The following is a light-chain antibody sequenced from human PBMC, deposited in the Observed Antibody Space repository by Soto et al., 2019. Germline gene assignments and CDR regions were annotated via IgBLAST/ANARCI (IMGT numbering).Light chain of an antibody. CDR2: AAS. V-gene: IGKV1-39*01. CDR1: QSLSSY. Sequence: DIQMTQSPSSLSASVGDRVTITCRASQSLSSYLKWYQQKPGKAPGLLIYAASTLQSGVPSRFSASASGTDFNLTISCLQPENMATYYCLQDLRPPRAFGPATKVDIK. CDR3: LQDLRPPRA. J-gene: IGKJ3*01.